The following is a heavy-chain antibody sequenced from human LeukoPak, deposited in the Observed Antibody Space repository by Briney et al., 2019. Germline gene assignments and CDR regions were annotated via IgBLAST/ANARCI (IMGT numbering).Heavy chain of an antibody. Sequence: PGGSLSLSCAASGFIFRRYWMTWVRQAPGKGLEWVANIKQDGSEKNYLDSVRGRFTISRDDARNSLYLQMDSLRVEDTAVYYCARDKSIPNLDVFDIWGQGTMVTVSS. CDR2: IKQDGSEK. D-gene: IGHD1-14*01. CDR1: GFIFRRYW. J-gene: IGHJ3*02. CDR3: ARDKSIPNLDVFDI. V-gene: IGHV3-7*05.